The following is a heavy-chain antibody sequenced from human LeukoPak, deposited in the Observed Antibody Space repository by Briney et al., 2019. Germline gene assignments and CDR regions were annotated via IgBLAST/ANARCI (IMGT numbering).Heavy chain of an antibody. V-gene: IGHV3-30*02. CDR3: AKDAPVXSTFDY. Sequence: GGSLRLSCAASGFTFSSYGMHWVRQAPGKGLEWVAFIRYDGSNKYYADSVKGRFTISRDKSKNTLYLQMNSLRAEDTAVYYCAKDAPVXSTFDYWGQGXLVTVSS. CDR2: IRYDGSNK. CDR1: GFTFSSYG. D-gene: IGHD6-19*01. J-gene: IGHJ4*02.